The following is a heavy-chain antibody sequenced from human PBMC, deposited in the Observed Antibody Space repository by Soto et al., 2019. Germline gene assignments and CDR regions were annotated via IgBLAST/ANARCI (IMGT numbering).Heavy chain of an antibody. CDR3: AKDAAHGYYYGSSGYYYGY. D-gene: IGHD3-22*01. CDR1: GFTFSGYA. J-gene: IGHJ4*02. Sequence: HPGGSLRLSCAASGFTFSGYAMSWVRQAPGKGLEWVSAISGSGGSTYYADSVKGRFTISRDNSKNTLYLQMNSLRAEDTAVYYCAKDAAHGYYYGSSGYYYGYWGQGTLVTVSS. V-gene: IGHV3-23*01. CDR2: ISGSGGST.